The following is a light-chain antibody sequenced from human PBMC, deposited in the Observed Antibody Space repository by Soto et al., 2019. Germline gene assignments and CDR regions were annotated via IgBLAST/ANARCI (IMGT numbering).Light chain of an antibody. J-gene: IGKJ4*01. CDR2: SAS. CDR3: QQYDNWPLT. Sequence: EIVMTQSPDTLSVSPGERATLSCRASQSVSSNFAWYQQKSGQTPRILIYSASTRATAIPTRFSGSGSGTEFTLTISSLQSEDFAVYYCQQYDNWPLTFGGGTKVEIK. V-gene: IGKV3-15*01. CDR1: QSVSSN.